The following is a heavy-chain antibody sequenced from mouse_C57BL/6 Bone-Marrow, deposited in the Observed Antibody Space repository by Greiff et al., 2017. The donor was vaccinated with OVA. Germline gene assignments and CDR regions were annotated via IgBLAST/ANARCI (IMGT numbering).Heavy chain of an antibody. CDR3: ARKGYGYDAWFAY. J-gene: IGHJ3*01. D-gene: IGHD2-2*01. Sequence: QVQLKQSGAELVKPGASVTMSCKASGYTFTSYWITWVKQRPGQGLEWIGDIYPGSGSTNYNEKFKSKATLTVDTSSSTAYMQLSSLTSEDSAVYYCARKGYGYDAWFAYWGQGTLVTVSA. CDR1: GYTFTSYW. CDR2: IYPGSGST. V-gene: IGHV1-55*01.